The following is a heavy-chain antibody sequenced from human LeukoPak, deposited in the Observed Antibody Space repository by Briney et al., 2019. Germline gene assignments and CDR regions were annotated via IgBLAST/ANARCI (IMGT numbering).Heavy chain of an antibody. CDR3: ARGVGIPAYYDFWSGYYHFDY. CDR1: GGSISSYY. V-gene: IGHV4-4*07. J-gene: IGHJ4*02. CDR2: IYTSGST. Sequence: SETLSLTCTVSGGSISSYYWSWIRQPAGKGLEWIGRIYTSGSTNYNPSLKSRVTISVDTSKNQFSLKLSSVTAADTAVYYCARGVGIPAYYDFWSGYYHFDYWGQGTLVTVSS. D-gene: IGHD3-3*01.